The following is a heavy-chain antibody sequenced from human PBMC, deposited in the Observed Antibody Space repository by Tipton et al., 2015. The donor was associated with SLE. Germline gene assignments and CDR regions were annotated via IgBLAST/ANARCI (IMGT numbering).Heavy chain of an antibody. CDR2: IYYSGST. Sequence: TLSLTCTVSGGSISSSSYYWGWIRQPPGKGLEWIGSIYYSGSTHYIPSLKSRVTISVDTSKNQFSLKLSSVTAADTAVYYCARLRVIAYYFDDWGQGTLVTVSS. CDR3: ARLRVIAYYFDD. CDR1: GGSISSSSYY. J-gene: IGHJ4*02. V-gene: IGHV4-39*07. D-gene: IGHD2-21*01.